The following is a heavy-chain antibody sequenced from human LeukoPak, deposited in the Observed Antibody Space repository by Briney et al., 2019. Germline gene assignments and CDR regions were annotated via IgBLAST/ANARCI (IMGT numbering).Heavy chain of an antibody. D-gene: IGHD7-27*01. J-gene: IGHJ4*02. Sequence: PSETLSLTCAVYGGSFSGYYWSWIRQPPGKGLEWIGEINHSGSTNYNPSLKSRVTISVDTSKNQFSLKLSSVTAADTAVYYCARDGEKENYWGQGTLVTVSS. V-gene: IGHV4-34*01. CDR2: INHSGST. CDR3: ARDGEKENY. CDR1: GGSFSGYY.